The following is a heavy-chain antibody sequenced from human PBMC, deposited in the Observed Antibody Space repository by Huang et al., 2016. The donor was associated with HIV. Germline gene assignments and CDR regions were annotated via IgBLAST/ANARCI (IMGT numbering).Heavy chain of an antibody. CDR3: AKRGGAWGSPYAFDL. CDR1: GGSFNNFG. D-gene: IGHD3-16*01. V-gene: IGHV1-69*13. J-gene: IGHJ3*01. Sequence: QVQLVQSGAEVRKPGSSVKVSCRASGGSFNNFGINWGRQAPGRGLEWRGGIIPRVGTRNDAKGFKDRVTITADGTTGVVHLEVTRLRSDDTAVYFCAKRGGAWGSPYAFDLWGPGTMVTVSS. CDR2: IIPRVGTR.